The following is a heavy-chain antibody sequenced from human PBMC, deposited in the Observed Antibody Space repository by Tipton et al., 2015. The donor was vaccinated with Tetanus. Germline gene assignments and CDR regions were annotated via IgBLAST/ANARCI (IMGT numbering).Heavy chain of an antibody. CDR2: VNRGGTT. V-gene: IGHV4-34*01. CDR3: ARSISAGSVWPYEH. Sequence: GLVKPSETLSLTCAVNGGSFSGYYWSWLRQPPGKGLEWIGEVNRGGTTGSNPSLKSRVSMSVDTSKNQFSLNMTSVTAADTAVYYCARSISAGSVWPYEHWGQGTLVTVSS. CDR1: GGSFSGYY. J-gene: IGHJ4*02. D-gene: IGHD6-13*01.